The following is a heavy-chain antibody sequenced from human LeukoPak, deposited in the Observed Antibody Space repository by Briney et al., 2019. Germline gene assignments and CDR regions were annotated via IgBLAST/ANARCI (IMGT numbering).Heavy chain of an antibody. CDR1: GVTLSNYA. CDR2: MSGSGGSI. Sequence: PGGSLRLSCAASGVTLSNYAMNWVRQAPGRGLEWVSGMSGSGGSIFYADSVKGRFTISRDNSMNMVYLQMNSLSAEDTAVYYCVKDYMAAARNYFDCWGQGTLVTVSS. D-gene: IGHD6-13*01. CDR3: VKDYMAAARNYFDC. J-gene: IGHJ4*02. V-gene: IGHV3-23*01.